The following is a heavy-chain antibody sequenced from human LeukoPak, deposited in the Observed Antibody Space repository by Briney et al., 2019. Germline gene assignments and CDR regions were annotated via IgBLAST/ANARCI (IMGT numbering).Heavy chain of an antibody. CDR1: FDRLTNNSAP. CDR3: ARDYSSGSFDY. D-gene: IGHD6-19*01. V-gene: IGHV6-1*01. CDR2: TYYRSKWYN. Sequence: SQTLSLTNPVFFDRLTNNSAPTSGIRQSPSRGLEWLGRTYYRSKWYNDYAASVKSRITINPDTSKNQFSLQLNSVTPEDTAVYYCARDYSSGSFDYWGQGTLVTVSS. J-gene: IGHJ4*02.